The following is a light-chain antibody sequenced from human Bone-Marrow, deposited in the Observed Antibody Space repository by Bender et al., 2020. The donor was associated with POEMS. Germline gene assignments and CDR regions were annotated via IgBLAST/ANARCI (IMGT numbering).Light chain of an antibody. V-gene: IGLV1-44*01. Sequence: QSVLTQPPSASGTPGQRVTISCSGSRSNIGDNTVNWYQQLPGTAPKLLIYRNNQRPSAVPARFSGSKSGTSASLAISGLQPEDEADYYCASWDDNVNGGFGGVFGGGTKLTVL. CDR2: RNN. CDR1: RSNIGDNT. J-gene: IGLJ3*02. CDR3: ASWDDNVNGGFGGV.